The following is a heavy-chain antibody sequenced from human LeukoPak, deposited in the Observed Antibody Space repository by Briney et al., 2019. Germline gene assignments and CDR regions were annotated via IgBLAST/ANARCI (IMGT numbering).Heavy chain of an antibody. CDR1: GFTFSSYS. D-gene: IGHD3-9*01. J-gene: IGHJ4*02. CDR2: ISSSSSYI. CDR3: ARDWGYDILTGYFDY. V-gene: IGHV3-21*01. Sequence: GGSLRLSCAASGFTFSSYSMNWVRQAPGKGLEWVSSISSSSSYIYYADSVKGRFTISRDNAKNSLYLQMNSLRAEDTAVYYCARDWGYDILTGYFDYWGQVTLVTVSS.